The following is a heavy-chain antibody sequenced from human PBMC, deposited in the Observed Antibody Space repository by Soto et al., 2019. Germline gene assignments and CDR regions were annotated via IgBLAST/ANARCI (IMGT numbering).Heavy chain of an antibody. D-gene: IGHD6-13*01. Sequence: QITLKESGPTLVKPTQTLTLTCTFSGFSLSTSGVGVGWIRQPPGKALEWLALIYWDDDKRYSPSLKSRLTITKDTYKKQVVLKMTNMDPVDTATYYCAHSSGAAAAGITLHFPNYYYYGMDVWGQGTTVTVSS. CDR2: IYWDDDK. V-gene: IGHV2-5*02. CDR1: GFSLSTSGVG. CDR3: AHSSGAAAAGITLHFPNYYYYGMDV. J-gene: IGHJ6*02.